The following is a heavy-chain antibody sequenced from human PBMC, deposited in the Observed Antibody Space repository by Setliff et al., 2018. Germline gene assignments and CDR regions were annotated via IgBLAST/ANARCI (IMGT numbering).Heavy chain of an antibody. CDR1: GFSFTDAW. CDR3: ATAYITGWYPSYFNY. D-gene: IGHD6-19*01. Sequence: PGGSLRLSCVASGFSFTDAWMNWVRQSPGKGLEWISFVSSGSTAIYYADSVEGRFTISRDNAKNSLYLQLSSLRAEDTAIYYCATAYITGWYPSYFNYWGQGTLVTVSS. J-gene: IGHJ4*02. CDR2: VSSGSTAI. V-gene: IGHV3-48*01.